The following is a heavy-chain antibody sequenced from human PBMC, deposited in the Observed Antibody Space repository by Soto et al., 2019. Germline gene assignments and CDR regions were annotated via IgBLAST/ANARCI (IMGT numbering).Heavy chain of an antibody. CDR1: GFTFSSYA. CDR3: VASALSFDF. V-gene: IGHV3-30-3*01. CDR2: ISYDGSNK. D-gene: IGHD3-16*02. J-gene: IGHJ4*02. Sequence: SLRLSCAASGFTFSSYAMHWVRQAPGKGLEWVAVISYDGSNKYYGDSVKGRFTISRDNSKNTLYLQMNSLRAEDTAVYQCVASALSFDFWGQGTPVTVSS.